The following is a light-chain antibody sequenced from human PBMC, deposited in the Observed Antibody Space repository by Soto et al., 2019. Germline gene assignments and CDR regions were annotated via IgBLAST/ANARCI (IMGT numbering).Light chain of an antibody. CDR3: QQYGGSPLIT. CDR2: DAS. V-gene: IGKV3-20*01. J-gene: IGKJ5*01. Sequence: EIVWTQYPGNLSLSPGQRATLSCRASQSVSRNLAWYQQKPGQAPRLLIYDASTRATGTPDRFSGSGSGTDFTLIINRLEPEDVAIYYCQQYGGSPLITFGHGTRLEI. CDR1: QSVSRN.